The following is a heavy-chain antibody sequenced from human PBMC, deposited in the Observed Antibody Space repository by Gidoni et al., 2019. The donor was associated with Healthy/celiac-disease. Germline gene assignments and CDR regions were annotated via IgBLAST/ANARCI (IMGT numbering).Heavy chain of an antibody. J-gene: IGHJ5*02. V-gene: IGHV3-21*01. CDR2: ISSSSSYI. D-gene: IGHD2-2*01. Sequence: EVQLVESGGGLVKPGGSLGLSWAASGSTFSTYSMTWVRQAPGKGLECVSSISSSSSYIYYADSVKGRFTISRDNAKNSLYLQMNSLRAEDTAVYYCARDVPAAIVAGWFDPWGQGTLVTVSS. CDR1: GSTFSTYS. CDR3: ARDVPAAIVAGWFDP.